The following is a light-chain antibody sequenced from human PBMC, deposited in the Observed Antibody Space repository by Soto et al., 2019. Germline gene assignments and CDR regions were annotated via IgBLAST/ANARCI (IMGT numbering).Light chain of an antibody. Sequence: QAALTQPASVSGSPGQSITISCTGTSSDVGGYNFVSWYQQYPDKAPKLMIHDVTSRPSGVSNRFSVSKSGTTASLTISGLQAEDEADYYCCSYASSTSYVFGTGTKAPS. CDR2: DVT. CDR1: SSDVGGYNF. V-gene: IGLV2-14*01. J-gene: IGLJ1*01. CDR3: CSYASSTSYV.